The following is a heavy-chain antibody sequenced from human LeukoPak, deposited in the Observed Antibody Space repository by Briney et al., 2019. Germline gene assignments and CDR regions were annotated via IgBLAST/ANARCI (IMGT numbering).Heavy chain of an antibody. V-gene: IGHV3-23*01. D-gene: IGHD2-15*01. CDR1: GFTFSTYA. J-gene: IGHJ4*02. CDR2: ISNNGGYT. CDR3: AKQLGYCSDGSCYFPY. Sequence: GGSLRLSCAASGFTFSTYAMHWVRQAPGKGLEWVSAISNNGGYTYYADSVQGRFTISRDNSKSTLCLQMNSLRAEDTAVYYCAKQLGYCSDGSCYFPYWGQGTLVTVSS.